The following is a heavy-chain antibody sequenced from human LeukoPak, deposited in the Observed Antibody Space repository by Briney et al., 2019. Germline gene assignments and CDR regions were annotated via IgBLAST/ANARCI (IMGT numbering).Heavy chain of an antibody. CDR3: ARKNITYYFDY. D-gene: IGHD1/OR15-1a*01. CDR2: INHSGST. J-gene: IGHJ4*02. Sequence: PSETLSLTCAVYGGSFSGYYWSWIRQPPGKGLEWIGEINHSGSTNYNPSLKSRVTISVDTSKNQFSLKLSSVTAADTAVYYCARKNITYYFDYWGQGTLVTVSS. V-gene: IGHV4-34*01. CDR1: GGSFSGYY.